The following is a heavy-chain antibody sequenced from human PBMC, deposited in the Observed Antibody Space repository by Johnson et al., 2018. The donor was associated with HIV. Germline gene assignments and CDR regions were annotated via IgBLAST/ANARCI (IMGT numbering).Heavy chain of an antibody. CDR3: ARAISPRYGGNSQEAFDI. V-gene: IGHV3-30*03. J-gene: IGHJ3*02. CDR1: GFTFSSYV. D-gene: IGHD4-23*01. Sequence: QVQLVESGGGVVQPGRSLRLSCAASGFTFSSYVMHWVRQAPGNGLEWVTVLSNERGDEYYADSVRGRFTIARDKLKSTLYLQMNSLRPEDTAVYYCARAISPRYGGNSQEAFDIWGQGTMVTVSS. CDR2: LSNERGDE.